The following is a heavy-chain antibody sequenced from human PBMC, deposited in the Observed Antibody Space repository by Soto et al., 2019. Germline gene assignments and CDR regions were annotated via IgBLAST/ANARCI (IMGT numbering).Heavy chain of an antibody. V-gene: IGHV1-3*01. CDR3: ARVRVWWELREGAFDI. J-gene: IGHJ3*02. Sequence: GSSVKVSCKGSGYTFTSYAMHWVRQAPGQRLEWMGWINAGNGNTKYSQQFQGRVTITRDTSASTAYMELSSLRSEDTAVYYCARVRVWWELREGAFDIWGQGTMVT. CDR1: GYTFTSYA. CDR2: INAGNGNT. D-gene: IGHD1-26*01.